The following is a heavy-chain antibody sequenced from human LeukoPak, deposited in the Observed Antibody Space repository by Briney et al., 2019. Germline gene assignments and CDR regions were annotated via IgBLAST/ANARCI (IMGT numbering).Heavy chain of an antibody. Sequence: SAPLSLTCAVYGGSFSGYYWSWIRQPPGKGLEWIGEINHSGSTNYNPSLKSRVTISVDTSKNQFSLKLSSVTAADTAVYYCARGGYSYGNFDYWGQGTLVTVSS. CDR3: ARGGYSYGNFDY. D-gene: IGHD5-18*01. CDR1: GGSFSGYY. V-gene: IGHV4-34*01. CDR2: INHSGST. J-gene: IGHJ4*02.